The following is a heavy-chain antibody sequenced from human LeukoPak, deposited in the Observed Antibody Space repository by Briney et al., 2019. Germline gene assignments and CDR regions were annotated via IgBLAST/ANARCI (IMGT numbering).Heavy chain of an antibody. CDR3: ARDLGFSGYCSGGSCYDYYYGMDV. CDR1: GFTFSDYY. Sequence: GGSLRLSCAASGFTFSDYYMSWLRQAPGKGLEWVSYISSSGSTIYYADSVKGRFTISRDNAKNSLYLQMNSLRAEDTAVYYCARDLGFSGYCSGGSCYDYYYGMDVWGQGTTVTVSS. CDR2: ISSSGSTI. D-gene: IGHD2-15*01. J-gene: IGHJ6*02. V-gene: IGHV3-11*01.